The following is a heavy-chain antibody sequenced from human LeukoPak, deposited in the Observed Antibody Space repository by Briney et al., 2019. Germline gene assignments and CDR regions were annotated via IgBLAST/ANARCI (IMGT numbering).Heavy chain of an antibody. CDR3: ARDLRVYSSSRSASNWFDP. V-gene: IGHV3-11*01. J-gene: IGHJ5*02. Sequence: PGGSLRLSCAASGFTFSDYYMSWIRQAPGKGLEWVSYISSSGSTIYYADSVKGRFTISRDNAKNSLYLQMNSLRAEDTAVYYCARDLRVYSSSRSASNWFDPWGQGTLVTVSS. D-gene: IGHD6-13*01. CDR2: ISSSGSTI. CDR1: GFTFSDYY.